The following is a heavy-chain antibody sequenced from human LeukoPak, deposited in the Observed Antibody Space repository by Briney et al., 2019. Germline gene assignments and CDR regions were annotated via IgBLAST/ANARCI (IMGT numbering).Heavy chain of an antibody. CDR2: IYHSGTT. CDR3: ARDQPYMDV. J-gene: IGHJ6*03. V-gene: IGHV4-38-2*02. CDR1: GYSISSGYY. Sequence: SETLSLTCTVSGYSISSGYYWVWIRQPPGKGLEWIGRIYHSGTTYYIPSFKSRVTISVDTSKNQFSLKLSSVTAADTAVYHCARDQPYMDVWGKGTTVTVSS.